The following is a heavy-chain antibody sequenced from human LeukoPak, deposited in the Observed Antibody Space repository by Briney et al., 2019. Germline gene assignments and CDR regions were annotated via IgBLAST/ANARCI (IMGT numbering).Heavy chain of an antibody. CDR3: ARARPYDILTGLRFDP. V-gene: IGHV1-69*13. CDR2: IIPIFGTA. Sequence: ASVKVSCKASGGTFSSYAISWVRQAPGQGLEWMGGIIPIFGTANYAQKFQGRVTITADESTSPAYMELSSLRSEDTAVYYCARARPYDILTGLRFDPWGQGTLVTVSS. D-gene: IGHD3-9*01. CDR1: GGTFSSYA. J-gene: IGHJ5*02.